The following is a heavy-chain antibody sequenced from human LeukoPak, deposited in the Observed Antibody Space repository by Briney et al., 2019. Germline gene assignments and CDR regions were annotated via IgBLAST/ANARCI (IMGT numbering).Heavy chain of an antibody. J-gene: IGHJ4*02. CDR3: ASWFCSRTTCYYDF. V-gene: IGHV3-30*14. D-gene: IGHD2-2*01. CDR1: GFTFSNYP. CDR2: ISHDGGNK. Sequence: PGGSLRLSCGASGFTFSNYPMHWVCQAPGKGLEWVAVISHDGGNKYYADSVRGRFTISRDSSKNTLYLEMQSLRAEDTAVYYCASWFCSRTTCYYDFWGQGTLVTVSS.